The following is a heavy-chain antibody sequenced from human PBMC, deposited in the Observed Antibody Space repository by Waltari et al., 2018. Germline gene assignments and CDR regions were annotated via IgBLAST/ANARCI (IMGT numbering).Heavy chain of an antibody. D-gene: IGHD2-2*01. V-gene: IGHV3-48*01. CDR3: ARGGYCNSTTCHGSSAFDI. J-gene: IGHJ3*02. Sequence: EVSLVESGGGLVQPGESLRLSCAASGFTFNSYSINWFRAAPGKGLEWLSYIISGSSTIFYGDSVKGRFTISRDNAKNSLYLRMNSLRAEDTAVYYCARGGYCNSTTCHGSSAFDIWGQGTVVTVSS. CDR2: IISGSSTI. CDR1: GFTFNSYS.